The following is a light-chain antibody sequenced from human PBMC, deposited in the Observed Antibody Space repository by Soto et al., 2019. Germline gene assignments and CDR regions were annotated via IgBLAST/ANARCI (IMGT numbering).Light chain of an antibody. CDR3: CSYAGSSTHVV. J-gene: IGLJ2*01. V-gene: IGLV2-23*02. CDR1: SSDLGSYNL. Sequence: QSALTQPASVSGSPGQSITISCTGTSSDLGSYNLVSWYQQHPGQAPKPMIYEVSQRHSGVSNRFSGSKSGNTASLTISGLQAEYQADYYCCSYAGSSTHVVFCGGTKLTVL. CDR2: EVS.